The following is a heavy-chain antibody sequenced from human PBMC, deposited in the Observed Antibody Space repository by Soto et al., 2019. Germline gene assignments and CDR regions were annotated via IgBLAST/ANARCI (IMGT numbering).Heavy chain of an antibody. CDR2: ISSSSSTI. D-gene: IGHD3-9*01. V-gene: IGHV3-48*01. Sequence: PGGSLRLSCAASGFTFSSYSMNWVRQAPGKGLEWVSYISSSSSTIYYADSVKGRFTISRDNAKNSLYLQMNSLRAEDTAVYYCARDQGATGYYRRVGYYFDYWGQGTLVTVSS. J-gene: IGHJ4*02. CDR3: ARDQGATGYYRRVGYYFDY. CDR1: GFTFSSYS.